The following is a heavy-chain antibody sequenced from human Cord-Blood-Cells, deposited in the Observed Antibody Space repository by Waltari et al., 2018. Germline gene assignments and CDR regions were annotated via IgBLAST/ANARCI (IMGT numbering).Heavy chain of an antibody. D-gene: IGHD2-2*01. CDR2: IYHSGST. J-gene: IGHJ6*02. V-gene: IGHV4-38-2*02. Sequence: QVQLQESGPGMVKPSETLSLTCTVSGYSISRGYYWGWIRQPPGKGREWGGSIYHSGSTYYNPSLKSRVTISVDTSKNQFSLKLSSVTAADTAVYYCARDEYCSSTSCYGVDYYYYYGMDVWGQGTTVTVSS. CDR1: GYSISRGYY. CDR3: ARDEYCSSTSCYGVDYYYYYGMDV.